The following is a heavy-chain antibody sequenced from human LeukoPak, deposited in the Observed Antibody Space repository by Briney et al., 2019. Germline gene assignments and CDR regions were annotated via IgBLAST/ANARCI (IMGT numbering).Heavy chain of an antibody. V-gene: IGHV4-39*01. Sequence: SETLSLTCTVSGGSIDNSNYYWGWIRQPPGKGLEWIGTVYFTGSTYYNPSLKSRVTISVDTSKNQFSLKLSSVTAADTAVYNCARLGADSNNWHHFDRWGQGTLVTVSS. CDR3: ARLGADSNNWHHFDR. J-gene: IGHJ4*02. CDR1: GGSIDNSNYY. CDR2: VYFTGST. D-gene: IGHD1-1*01.